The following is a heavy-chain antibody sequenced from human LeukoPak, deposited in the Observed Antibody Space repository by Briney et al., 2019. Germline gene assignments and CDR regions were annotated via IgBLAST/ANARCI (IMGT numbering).Heavy chain of an antibody. J-gene: IGHJ6*03. CDR1: GGSISSGSYY. CDR2: IHTSGST. V-gene: IGHV4-61*02. CDR3: ARESSGWYPTLWDYYYYMAV. D-gene: IGHD6-19*01. Sequence: SETLSLTCTVSGGSISSGSYYWSWIRQPAGKGLEWIGRIHTSGSTNYNPSLKSRVTISVDTSKNQFSLKLSSVTAADTAVYYCARESSGWYPTLWDYYYYMAVWGTRTTVTISS.